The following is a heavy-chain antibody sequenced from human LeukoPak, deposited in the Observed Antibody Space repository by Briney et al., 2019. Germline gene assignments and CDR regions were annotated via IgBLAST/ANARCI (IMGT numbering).Heavy chain of an antibody. D-gene: IGHD4-17*01. V-gene: IGHV1-18*01. J-gene: IGHJ4*02. CDR1: GYTFTSYG. CDR2: ISAYNGNT. Sequence: ASVKVSCKASGYTFTSYGISWVGQAPGQGLEWMGWISAYNGNTNYAQKLQGRVTMTTDTSTSTAYMELRSLRSDDTAVYNCARVPSEDGDYGLFDSWGQGTLVTVSS. CDR3: ARVPSEDGDYGLFDS.